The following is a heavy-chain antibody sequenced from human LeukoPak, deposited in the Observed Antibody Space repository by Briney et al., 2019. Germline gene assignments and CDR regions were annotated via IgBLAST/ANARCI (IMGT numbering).Heavy chain of an antibody. CDR2: INPNSGGT. J-gene: IGHJ4*02. CDR1: GYTFTAYY. V-gene: IGHV1-2*02. D-gene: IGHD2-2*01. CDR3: ARDLSTSTSHLDY. Sequence: ASVKVFCKASGYTFTAYYMHWVRQAPGQGLEWMGWINPNSGGTNYAQKFQGRVTMTRDTSINTAYMELSSLRSDDTAVFYCARDLSTSTSHLDYWGQGTLVTVSS.